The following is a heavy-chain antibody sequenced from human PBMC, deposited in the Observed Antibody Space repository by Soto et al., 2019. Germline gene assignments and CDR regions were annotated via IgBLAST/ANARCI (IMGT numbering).Heavy chain of an antibody. CDR1: GGTFSSYA. V-gene: IGHV1-69*13. CDR3: ARKARDILTGPRDNWFDP. D-gene: IGHD3-9*01. CDR2: IIPIFGTA. J-gene: IGHJ5*02. Sequence: ASVKVSCKASGGTFSSYAISWVRQAPGQGLEWMGGIIPIFGTANYAQKFQGRVTITADESTSTAYMELSSLRSEDTAVYYCARKARDILTGPRDNWFDPWGQGTLVTVSS.